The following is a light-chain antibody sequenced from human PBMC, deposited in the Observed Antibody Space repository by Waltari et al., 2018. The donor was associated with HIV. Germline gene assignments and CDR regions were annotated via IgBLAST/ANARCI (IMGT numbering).Light chain of an antibody. Sequence: QSALTQPASVSESPGQSITISCTGTSSDVGAYNFGSWYQQHPGQVPELIIFEVSNRPSGISGRFSGSKSGNTASLTISGLRAEDEADYYCSSFTRRNNVIFGGGTKLTVL. J-gene: IGLJ2*01. CDR2: EVS. CDR3: SSFTRRNNVI. CDR1: SSDVGAYNF. V-gene: IGLV2-14*01.